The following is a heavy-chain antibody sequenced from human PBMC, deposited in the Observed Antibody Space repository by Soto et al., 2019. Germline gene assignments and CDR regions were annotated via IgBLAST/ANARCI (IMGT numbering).Heavy chain of an antibody. CDR2: MNHSGST. CDR3: ARGASSGWYVCGIDV. CDR1: GGSFSGYY. J-gene: IGHJ6*02. V-gene: IGHV4-34*01. Sequence: PETLSLPCAVYGGSFSGYYWSWIRQPPGKGLEWIGEMNHSGSTNYNPSLRSRVTISVDTSKSQFSLKLSSVTASDTAVYYCARGASSGWYVCGIDVWGQ. D-gene: IGHD6-19*01.